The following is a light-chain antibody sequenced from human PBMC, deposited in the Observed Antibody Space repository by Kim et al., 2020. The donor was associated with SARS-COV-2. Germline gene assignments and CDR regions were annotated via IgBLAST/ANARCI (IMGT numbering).Light chain of an antibody. J-gene: IGKJ3*01. CDR3: QQYGSVPFT. CDR2: TAS. Sequence: SPGERATLSCRASQSVRSSYLAWYQQKPGQAPRLLFYTASSRATGIPDRFSGSGSGTDFTLTISRLEPEDFAVFYCQQYGSVPFTFGPGTTVDIK. CDR1: QSVRSSY. V-gene: IGKV3-20*01.